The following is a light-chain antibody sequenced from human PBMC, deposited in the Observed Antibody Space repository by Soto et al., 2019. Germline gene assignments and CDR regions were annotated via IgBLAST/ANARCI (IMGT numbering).Light chain of an antibody. J-gene: IGLJ1*01. CDR1: SSDVGSYNL. Sequence: QSVLTQPASVSGSPGQSITISCTGTSSDVGSYNLVSWYQQHPGKAPKLMIYEGSKRPSGVSNPFSGSKSSNTASLTISGLQAEDEADYYCCSYAGSSTDYVFGTGTKVTVL. CDR2: EGS. V-gene: IGLV2-23*01. CDR3: CSYAGSSTDYV.